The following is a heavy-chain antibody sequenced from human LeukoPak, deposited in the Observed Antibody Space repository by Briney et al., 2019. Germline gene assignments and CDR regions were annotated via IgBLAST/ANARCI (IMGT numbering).Heavy chain of an antibody. V-gene: IGHV3-7*01. CDR2: IKQDGSDK. J-gene: IGHJ3*02. CDR3: ARLSYGSGSYDAFDI. CDR1: GFALSSYW. Sequence: GGSLRLSCATSGFALSSYWMSWVRQAPGKGLEWVANIKQDGSDKYYVDSVKGRFTISRDNAKSSLYLQMNSLRVEDTAVYYCARLSYGSGSYDAFDIWGQGTMVTVSS. D-gene: IGHD3-10*01.